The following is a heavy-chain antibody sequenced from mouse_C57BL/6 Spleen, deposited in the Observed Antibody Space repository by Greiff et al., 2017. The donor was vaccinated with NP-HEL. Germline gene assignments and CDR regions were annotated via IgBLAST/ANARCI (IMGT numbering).Heavy chain of an antibody. CDR2: INPSTGGT. J-gene: IGHJ4*01. D-gene: IGHD2-10*01. V-gene: IGHV1-42*01. CDR3: ARGLHYAMDY. CDR1: GYSFTGYY. Sequence: EVQLQQSGPELVKPGASVKISCKASGYSFTGYYMNWVKQSPEKSLEWIGEINPSTGGTTYNQKFKAKATLTVDKSSSTAYMQLKSLTSEDSAVYYCARGLHYAMDYWGQGTSVTVSS.